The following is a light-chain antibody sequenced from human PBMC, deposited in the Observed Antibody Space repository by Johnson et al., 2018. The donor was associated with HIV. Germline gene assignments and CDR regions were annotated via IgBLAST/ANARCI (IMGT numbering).Light chain of an antibody. CDR2: DNN. CDR3: GTWDSSLSVYV. V-gene: IGLV1-51*01. J-gene: IGLJ1*01. Sequence: QPVLTQPPSVSAAPGQKVTISCSGSSSNIGNNYVSWYQQLPGTAPKLLIYDNNKRPSGTPDRFSGSKSGTSATLGITGLQTGDEADYYCGTWDSSLSVYVFGTGTKVTVL. CDR1: SSNIGNNY.